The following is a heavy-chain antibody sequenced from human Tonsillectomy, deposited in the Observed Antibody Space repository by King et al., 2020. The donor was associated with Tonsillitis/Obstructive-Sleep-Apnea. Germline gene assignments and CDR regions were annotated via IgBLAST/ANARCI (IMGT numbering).Heavy chain of an antibody. CDR1: GGSFSGSY. V-gene: IGHV4-34*01. D-gene: IGHD2-2*01. CDR3: ARDKIVVLSVAIPSYFDY. J-gene: IGHJ4*02. CDR2: INHSGGT. Sequence: VQLQQWGAGLLKPSETLSLTCAVYGGSFSGSYWSWIRQPPGKGLEWIGEINHSGGTNYNPSLKSRVTISLDTSQNQFSLKLTSVTAADTAVYYCARDKIVVLSVAIPSYFDYWGQGTLVTVSS.